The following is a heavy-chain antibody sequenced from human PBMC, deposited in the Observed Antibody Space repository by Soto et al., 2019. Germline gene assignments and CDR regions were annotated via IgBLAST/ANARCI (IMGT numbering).Heavy chain of an antibody. D-gene: IGHD2-2*01. CDR3: ARGEYCSRTSCSPGYYYYGMDV. CDR1: GGSISSGDYY. J-gene: IGHJ6*02. V-gene: IGHV4-30-4*01. CDR2: IYYSGST. Sequence: SETLSLTCTVSGGSISSGDYYWSWIRQPPGKGLEWIGYIYYSGSTYYNPSLKSRVTISVDTSKNQFSLKLSSVTAADTAVYYCARGEYCSRTSCSPGYYYYGMDVWGQGTTVTVSS.